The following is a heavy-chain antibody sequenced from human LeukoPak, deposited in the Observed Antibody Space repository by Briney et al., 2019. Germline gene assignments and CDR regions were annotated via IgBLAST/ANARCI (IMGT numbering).Heavy chain of an antibody. CDR1: GYTFTSYY. CDR2: INPNSGGT. Sequence: ASVKVSCKASGYTFTSYYMHWVRQAPGQGLEWMGWINPNSGGTNYAQKFQGRVTMTRDTSISTAYMELSRLRSDDTAVYYCARGEGHSGSYHEERMDAFDIWGQGTMVTVSS. CDR3: ARGEGHSGSYHEERMDAFDI. D-gene: IGHD1-26*01. J-gene: IGHJ3*02. V-gene: IGHV1-2*02.